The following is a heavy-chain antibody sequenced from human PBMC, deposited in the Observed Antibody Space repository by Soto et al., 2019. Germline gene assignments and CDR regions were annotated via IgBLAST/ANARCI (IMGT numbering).Heavy chain of an antibody. CDR2: INHSGST. CDR1: GGSFSGYY. Sequence: SETLSLTCAVYGGSFSGYYWSWIRQPPGKGLEWIGEINHSGSTNYTPSLKSRVTISVDTSMHQFSLKLSSVPAAYTSVYFCARVVDDSSGYYELWGQGTLVTVSS. V-gene: IGHV4-34*01. D-gene: IGHD3-22*01. J-gene: IGHJ4*02. CDR3: ARVVDDSSGYYEL.